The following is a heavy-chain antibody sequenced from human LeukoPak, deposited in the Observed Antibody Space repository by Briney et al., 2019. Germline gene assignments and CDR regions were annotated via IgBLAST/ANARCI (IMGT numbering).Heavy chain of an antibody. CDR3: AGQGSSGWYDY. Sequence: SETLSLTCTVSGGSISSYYWSWIRPPAGKGLEWIGRIYTSGSTNYNPSLKSRVTMSVDTSKNQFSLKLSSVTVADTAVYYCAGQGSSGWYDYWGQGTLVTVSS. CDR1: GGSISSYY. J-gene: IGHJ4*02. V-gene: IGHV4-4*07. D-gene: IGHD6-19*01. CDR2: IYTSGST.